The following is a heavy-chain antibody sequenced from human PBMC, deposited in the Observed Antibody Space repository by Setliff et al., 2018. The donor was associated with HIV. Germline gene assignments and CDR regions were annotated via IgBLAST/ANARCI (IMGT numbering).Heavy chain of an antibody. V-gene: IGHV3-49*04. D-gene: IGHD5-18*01. CDR2: IRSRAYGGTT. CDR1: GFTFSSYA. Sequence: GGSLRLSCAASGFTFSSYAMSWVRQAPGKGLEWVAFIRSRAYGGTTQYAASVKGRFTISRDDSKSIAYLQMNSLKTEDTAVYYCTRSPKQLWLYYFDSWGQGTLVTVSS. CDR3: TRSPKQLWLYYFDS. J-gene: IGHJ4*02.